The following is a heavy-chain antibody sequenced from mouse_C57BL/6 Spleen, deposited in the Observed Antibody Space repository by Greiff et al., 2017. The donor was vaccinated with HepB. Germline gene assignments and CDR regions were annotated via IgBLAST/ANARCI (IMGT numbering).Heavy chain of an antibody. V-gene: IGHV1-82*01. CDR2: IYPGDGDT. J-gene: IGHJ4*01. D-gene: IGHD2-2*01. CDR3: ARLPMVTTGAMDY. Sequence: VQLQQSGPELVKPGASVKISCKASGYAFSSSWMNWVKQRPGKGLEWIGRIYPGDGDTNYNGKFKGKATLTADKSSSTAYMQLSSLTSEDSAVYFCARLPMVTTGAMDYWGQGTSVTVSS. CDR1: GYAFSSSW.